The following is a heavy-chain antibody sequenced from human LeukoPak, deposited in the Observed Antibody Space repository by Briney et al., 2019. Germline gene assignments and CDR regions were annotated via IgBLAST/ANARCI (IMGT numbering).Heavy chain of an antibody. J-gene: IGHJ4*02. CDR2: IYYSGST. Sequence: SETLSLTCTVSGGSISSYYWSWIRQPPGKGLEWIGYIYYSGSTNYNPYLKSRVTISVDTSKNQFSLKLTSVTAADTAVYYCARDEGSGWYYFDYWGQGTLVTVSS. D-gene: IGHD6-19*01. CDR3: ARDEGSGWYYFDY. CDR1: GGSISSYY. V-gene: IGHV4-59*01.